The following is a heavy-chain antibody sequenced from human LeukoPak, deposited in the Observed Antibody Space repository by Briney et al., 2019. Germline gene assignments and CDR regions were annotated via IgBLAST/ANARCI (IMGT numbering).Heavy chain of an antibody. Sequence: PSETLSLTCTVSGGSISSYYWSWIRQPPGKGLEWIGSIYYSGSTYYNPSLKSRVTISVDTSKNQFSLKLSSVTAADTAVYYCARDEIGGLATKSRWFDPWGQGTLVTVSS. V-gene: IGHV4-39*07. CDR1: GGSISSYY. J-gene: IGHJ5*02. CDR2: IYYSGST. D-gene: IGHD2-8*01. CDR3: ARDEIGGLATKSRWFDP.